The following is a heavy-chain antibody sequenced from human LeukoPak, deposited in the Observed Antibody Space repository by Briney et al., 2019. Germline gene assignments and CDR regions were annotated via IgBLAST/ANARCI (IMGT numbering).Heavy chain of an antibody. CDR2: ISSTGTII. J-gene: IGHJ4*02. CDR1: GFTFSSYA. Sequence: GGSLRLSCAASGFTFSSYAMSWVRQAPGKGLECVSYISSTGTIIYYADSVKGRFTISRDNAKNSLYLQMNSLRAEDTAVYYCARDPSPEGFDYWGQGTLVTVSS. D-gene: IGHD1-14*01. V-gene: IGHV3-48*03. CDR3: ARDPSPEGFDY.